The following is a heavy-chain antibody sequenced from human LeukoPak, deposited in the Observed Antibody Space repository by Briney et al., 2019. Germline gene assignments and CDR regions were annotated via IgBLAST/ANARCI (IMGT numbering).Heavy chain of an antibody. J-gene: IGHJ2*01. D-gene: IGHD2/OR15-2a*01. CDR3: ARNPLSVIHYWYFDL. CDR1: GGSIRSSYYY. V-gene: IGHV4-39*01. CDR2: IYDSGST. Sequence: PSETLSLTCTVSGGSIRSSYYYWGWIRQPPGKGLEWIGSIYDSGSTYYNPSLKSRVTISVDTSKNQFSLKLNSVTAADTAVYFCARNPLSVIHYWYFDLWGRGTLVTVSS.